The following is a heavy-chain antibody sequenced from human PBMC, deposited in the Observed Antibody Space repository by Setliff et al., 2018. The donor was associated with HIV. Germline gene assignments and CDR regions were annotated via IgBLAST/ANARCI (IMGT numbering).Heavy chain of an antibody. J-gene: IGHJ4*02. V-gene: IGHV3-74*03. Sequence: GGSLRLSCAVSGFTFEDYGMSWVRQAPGKGLVWVSRINSDGTSTTYAVSVKGRFTISRDNSKNTLYLQMNSLRVEDTAVYYCAKEPKLGGIAAPFDYWGQGTLVTVSS. CDR2: INSDGTST. D-gene: IGHD6-6*01. CDR3: AKEPKLGGIAAPFDY. CDR1: GFTFEDYG.